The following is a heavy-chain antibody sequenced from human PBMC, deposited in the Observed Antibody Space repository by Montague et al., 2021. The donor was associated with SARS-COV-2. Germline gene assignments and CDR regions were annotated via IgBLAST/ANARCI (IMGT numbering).Heavy chain of an antibody. D-gene: IGHD3-16*01. Sequence: SETLSLTCTVSSGSIISSGYYWRWLRQPPGKELEWIGYIYYSGTTYYDPSLQSLVTISVATSKNHLSLRLSSVTAADTALYFCARGKIGGVTTPFDYWGQGTQVTVSS. CDR1: SGSIISSGYY. CDR2: IYYSGTT. J-gene: IGHJ4*02. CDR3: ARGKIGGVTTPFDY. V-gene: IGHV4-39*02.